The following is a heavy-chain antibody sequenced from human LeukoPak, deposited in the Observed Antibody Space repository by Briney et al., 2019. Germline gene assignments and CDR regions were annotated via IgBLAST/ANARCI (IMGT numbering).Heavy chain of an antibody. J-gene: IGHJ4*02. Sequence: ASVKVSCKASGYTFGTYDISWVRQAPGQGLEWMGRISGKNGNTNYAQKVQGRVTMTTDTSTSTAYMDLRSLRSDDTALYYCTRGGASSGYDYWGQETLVTVSS. CDR1: GYTFGTYD. V-gene: IGHV1-18*01. CDR3: TRGGASSGYDY. D-gene: IGHD6-19*01. CDR2: ISGKNGNT.